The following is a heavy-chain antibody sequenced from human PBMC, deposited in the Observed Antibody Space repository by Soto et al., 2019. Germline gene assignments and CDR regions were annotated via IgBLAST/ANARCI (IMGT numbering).Heavy chain of an antibody. CDR1: GGSISSGGSS. Sequence: PSETLSLTCAVSGGSISSGGSSWSWIRQPPGKGLEWIGYIYHSGSTYYNPSLKSRVTISVDRSKNQFSLKLSSVIAADTAVYYCARSGNSSGPVALGYWGQGTLVTVSS. V-gene: IGHV4-30-2*01. CDR2: IYHSGST. CDR3: ARSGNSSGPVALGY. D-gene: IGHD6-19*01. J-gene: IGHJ4*02.